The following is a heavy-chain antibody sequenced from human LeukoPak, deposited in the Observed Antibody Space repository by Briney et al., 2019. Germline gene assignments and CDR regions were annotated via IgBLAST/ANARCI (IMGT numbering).Heavy chain of an antibody. CDR2: INHSGST. V-gene: IGHV4-34*01. Sequence: SETLSLTCAVYGGSFSGYYWSWTRQPPGKGLEWIGEINHSGSTNYNPSLKSRVTISVDTSKNQFSLKLSSVTAADTAVYYCARTQQWLVLVLDYWGQGTLVTVSS. CDR1: GGSFSGYY. CDR3: ARTQQWLVLVLDY. J-gene: IGHJ4*02. D-gene: IGHD6-19*01.